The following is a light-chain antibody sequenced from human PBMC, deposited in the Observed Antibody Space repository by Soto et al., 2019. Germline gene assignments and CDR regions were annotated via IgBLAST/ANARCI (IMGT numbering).Light chain of an antibody. Sequence: DIQMTQSPSSLSACVGDRVTITCQASQDIAKSLNWYQQKPGKVPKLLIYDTSNLKTGVPSRFSGSGSGTDFTFTISSLQPEDIATYYCQQYDNLLTFGPGTKVHIK. CDR2: DTS. V-gene: IGKV1-33*01. J-gene: IGKJ3*01. CDR3: QQYDNLLT. CDR1: QDIAKS.